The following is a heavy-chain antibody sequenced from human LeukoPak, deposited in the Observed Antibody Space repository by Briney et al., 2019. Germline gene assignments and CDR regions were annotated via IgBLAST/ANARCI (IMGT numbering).Heavy chain of an antibody. CDR2: ISSRSDTI. CDR1: GFTFSSYS. D-gene: IGHD6-13*01. Sequence: GGSLRLSCAASGFTFSSYSMNWVRQAPGKGLEWVSYISSRSDTIYYTDSVKGRFTISRDNAKNSLYLQMNSLRAEDTAVYYCARWLAAHFDYWGQGTLVTVSS. J-gene: IGHJ4*02. CDR3: ARWLAAHFDY. V-gene: IGHV3-48*04.